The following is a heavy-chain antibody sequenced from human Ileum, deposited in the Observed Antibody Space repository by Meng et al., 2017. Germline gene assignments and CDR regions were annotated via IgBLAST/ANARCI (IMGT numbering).Heavy chain of an antibody. CDR3: ERENDHWDYFDY. D-gene: IGHD7-27*01. V-gene: IGHV1-3*01. CDR2: TNAGSGIN. CDR1: GYTFRNYP. Sequence: VQGLLFRAASATVWATVQASCTASGYTFRNYPLHWVCQAPGQRPEWMGMTNAGSGINRLSRLFQRRIAITMAAPATACLELRSQRSELTAVFCCERENDHWDYFDYWGQGSLVTVSS. J-gene: IGHJ4*02.